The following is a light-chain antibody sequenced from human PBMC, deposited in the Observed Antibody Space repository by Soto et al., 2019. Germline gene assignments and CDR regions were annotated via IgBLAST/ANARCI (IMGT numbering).Light chain of an antibody. CDR3: LQRSNWLALS. Sequence: EIVLTQSPGTLALSPGERATLSCRASESVSNVLAWYQQKPGQAPRLLIYDASNRATGIPARFSGSGSGTDFTLTISSLEPEDFAVYYCLQRSNWLALSFGGGTKVDIK. CDR1: ESVSNV. V-gene: IGKV3-11*01. CDR2: DAS. J-gene: IGKJ4*01.